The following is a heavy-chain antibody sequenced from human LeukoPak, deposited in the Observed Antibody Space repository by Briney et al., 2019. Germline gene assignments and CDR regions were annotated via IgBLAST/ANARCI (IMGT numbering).Heavy chain of an antibody. V-gene: IGHV4-4*07. CDR1: GGSISSYY. D-gene: IGHD2-8*01. CDR2: IYTSGSI. Sequence: SETLSLTCTVSGGSISSYYWRWIRQPGGKGLEWIGRIYTSGSINYDPSLKSRVTISVDTSKNQFSLKLSSVTAADTAVYYCARDRPPMTRYCTNGVCYRRGNWFDPWGQGTLVTVS. J-gene: IGHJ5*02. CDR3: ARDRPPMTRYCTNGVCYRRGNWFDP.